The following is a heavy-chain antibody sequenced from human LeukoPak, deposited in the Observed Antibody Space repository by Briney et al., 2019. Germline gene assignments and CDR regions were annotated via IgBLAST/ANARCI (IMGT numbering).Heavy chain of an antibody. CDR3: ARVSRGSYDLDY. J-gene: IGHJ4*02. CDR1: GFTFSSYE. D-gene: IGHD1-26*01. CDR2: ISSSGTTV. Sequence: GGSLRLFCAASGFTFSSYEMNWVRQAPGKGLEWVSYISSSGTTVHYAESVKGRVTISRDNAKSSLYLQMNSLRVEDTAVYYCARVSRGSYDLDYWGQGTLVTVSS. V-gene: IGHV3-48*03.